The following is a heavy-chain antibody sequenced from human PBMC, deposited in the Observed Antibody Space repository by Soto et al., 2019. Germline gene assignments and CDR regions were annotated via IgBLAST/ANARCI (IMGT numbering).Heavy chain of an antibody. CDR3: ARGALYYDSSGYYWSY. CDR2: IIPIFGTA. J-gene: IGHJ4*02. D-gene: IGHD3-22*01. CDR1: GGTFSSYA. V-gene: IGHV1-69*13. Sequence: ASVKVSCTASGGTFSSYAISWVRQAPGQGLEWMGGIIPIFGTANYAQKFQGRVTITADESTSTAYMELSSLRSEDTAVYYCARGALYYDSSGYYWSYWGQGTLVTVSS.